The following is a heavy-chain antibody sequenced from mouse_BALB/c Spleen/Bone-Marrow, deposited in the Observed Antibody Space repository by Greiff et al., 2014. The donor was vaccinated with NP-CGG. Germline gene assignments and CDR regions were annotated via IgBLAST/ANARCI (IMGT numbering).Heavy chain of an antibody. D-gene: IGHD3-3*01. CDR2: ISSGSSTT. CDR3: TRSGTLGAMDY. Sequence: EVMLVESGGGLVQPGGSRKLSCAASGFTFSSFGMHWVRQAPEKGLEWVAYISSGSSTTYYADTMKGRFTISRDNPKNTLFLQMTSLRSEDTAMYYCTRSGTLGAMDYWGQGTSVTVSS. J-gene: IGHJ4*01. CDR1: GFTFSSFG. V-gene: IGHV5-17*02.